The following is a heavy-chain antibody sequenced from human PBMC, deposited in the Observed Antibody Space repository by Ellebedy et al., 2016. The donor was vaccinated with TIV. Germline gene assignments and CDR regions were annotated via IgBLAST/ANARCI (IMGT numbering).Heavy chain of an antibody. CDR1: GFTFDDYA. Sequence: GGSLRLXXAASGFTFDDYAMHWVRQAPGKGLEWVSGISWNSGSIGYADSVKGRFTISRDNAKNSLYLQMNSLRAEDTALYYCAKGLGYCSSTSCFDAFDIWGQGTMVTVSS. CDR2: ISWNSGSI. J-gene: IGHJ3*02. CDR3: AKGLGYCSSTSCFDAFDI. V-gene: IGHV3-9*01. D-gene: IGHD2-2*01.